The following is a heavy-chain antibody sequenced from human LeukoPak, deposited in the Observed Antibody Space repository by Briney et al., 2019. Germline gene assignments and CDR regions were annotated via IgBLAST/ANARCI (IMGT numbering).Heavy chain of an antibody. D-gene: IGHD2-15*01. V-gene: IGHV3-74*03. Sequence: QSGGSLRLSCAASGFNVSIYWMHWVRQAPGKGLVWVSRINRDGSRRMYADSVKGRFTISRDNAKNTLYLQMNSLRAEDTATYFCTRGGYCGADNCYSGGDYFDPWGQGTLVTVSS. CDR2: INRDGSRR. J-gene: IGHJ5*02. CDR1: GFNVSIYW. CDR3: TRGGYCGADNCYSGGDYFDP.